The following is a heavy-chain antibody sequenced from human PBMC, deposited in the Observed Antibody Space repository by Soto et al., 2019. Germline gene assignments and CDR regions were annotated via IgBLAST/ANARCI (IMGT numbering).Heavy chain of an antibody. J-gene: IGHJ6*02. CDR3: ARGGFIAVAVGMDV. V-gene: IGHV3-7*01. CDR2: IKQDGSEK. Sequence: PVGPLRLAGATSGFPSKRYRMSGVRPAPGKGLEWVANIKQDGSEKYYVDSVKGRFTISRDNAKNSLYLQMNSLRAEDTAGYYCARGGFIAVAVGMDVGGQGTTGT. CDR1: GFPSKRYR. D-gene: IGHD6-19*01.